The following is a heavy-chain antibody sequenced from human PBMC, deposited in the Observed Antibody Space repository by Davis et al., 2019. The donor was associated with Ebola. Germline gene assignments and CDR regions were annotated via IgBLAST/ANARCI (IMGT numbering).Heavy chain of an antibody. CDR2: IFYSCST. D-gene: IGHD2-15*01. V-gene: IGHV4-61*01. CDR3: TRDPQWWRTLGMDV. Sequence: SETLSLTCTVSGDSISRGTNYWGWLRQSPGKGLEWIGQIFYSCSTNYNPSLESRVTMSVDMSKNQFSLKLTFVTASDTAVHYCTRDPQWWRTLGMDVWGKGTTVTVSS. CDR1: GDSISRGTNY. J-gene: IGHJ6*04.